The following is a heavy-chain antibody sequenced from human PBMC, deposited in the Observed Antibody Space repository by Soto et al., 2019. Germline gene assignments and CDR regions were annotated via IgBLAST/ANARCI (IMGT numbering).Heavy chain of an antibody. V-gene: IGHV3-9*01. Sequence: SLRLSCAASGFTFDDYAMHWVRQAPGKGLEWVSGISWNSGSIGYADSVKGRFTISRDNAKNSLYLQMNSLRAEDTALYYCAKGPRLDGWFDYWGQGTLVTVSS. CDR1: GFTFDDYA. CDR3: AKGPRLDGWFDY. CDR2: ISWNSGSI. J-gene: IGHJ4*02. D-gene: IGHD2-15*01.